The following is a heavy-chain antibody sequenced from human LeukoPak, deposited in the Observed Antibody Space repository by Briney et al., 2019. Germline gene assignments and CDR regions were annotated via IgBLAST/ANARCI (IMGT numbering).Heavy chain of an antibody. D-gene: IGHD4-17*01. CDR3: ARVNGDYGYYFDY. V-gene: IGHV1-2*06. CDR2: INPNSGGT. CDR1: GYTFTGYY. J-gene: IGHJ4*01. Sequence: ASVKVSCKASGYTFTGYYMHWVRQAPGQGLEWMGRINPNSGGTNYAQKFQGRVTMTRDTSISTAYMELSRLRSDDTAVYYCARVNGDYGYYFDYWGQGTLVTVSS.